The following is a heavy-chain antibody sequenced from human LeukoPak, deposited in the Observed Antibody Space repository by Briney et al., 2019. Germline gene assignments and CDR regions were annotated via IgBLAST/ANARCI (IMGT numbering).Heavy chain of an antibody. CDR1: GGTFSSYA. V-gene: IGHV1-69*01. D-gene: IGHD3-3*01. CDR3: ARAPTRSYDFVW. CDR2: IIPIFATT. J-gene: IGHJ4*02. Sequence: SVKVSCKASGGTFSSYAISWVRQAPGQGLEWMGEIIPIFATTNYAQKFQGRVTISADESTSTAYMELSSLRSEDTAIYYCARAPTRSYDFVWWGQGTLVTVSS.